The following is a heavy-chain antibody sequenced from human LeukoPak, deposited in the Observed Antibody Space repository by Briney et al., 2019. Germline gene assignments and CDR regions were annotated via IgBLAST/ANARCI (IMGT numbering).Heavy chain of an antibody. Sequence: GASGKVSCKASGYTFTGYYMHWVRQAPGQGLEWMGWINPNSGGTNYAQKFQGRVTMTRDTSISTAYMELSRLRSDDTAVYYCARDQEGGYDLGNFDYWGQGTLVTVSS. J-gene: IGHJ4*02. V-gene: IGHV1-2*02. D-gene: IGHD5-12*01. CDR2: INPNSGGT. CDR3: ARDQEGGYDLGNFDY. CDR1: GYTFTGYY.